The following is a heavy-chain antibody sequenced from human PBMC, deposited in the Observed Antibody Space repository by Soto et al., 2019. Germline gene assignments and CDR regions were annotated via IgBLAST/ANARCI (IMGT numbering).Heavy chain of an antibody. Sequence: PGGSLRLSCAASGFTFSDYFMTWIRQAPGKGLEWVSYISSSGTTIFYADSVQGRFTISRDNAKKSLYLEINSLRAEDTAVYYCARDCGRYYSGFHSWGQGTLVTVSS. D-gene: IGHD2-15*01. J-gene: IGHJ4*02. CDR1: GFTFSDYF. CDR3: ARDCGRYYSGFHS. V-gene: IGHV3-11*01. CDR2: ISSSGTTI.